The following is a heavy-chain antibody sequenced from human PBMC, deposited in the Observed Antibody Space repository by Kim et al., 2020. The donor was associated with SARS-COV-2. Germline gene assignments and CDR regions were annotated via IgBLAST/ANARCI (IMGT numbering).Heavy chain of an antibody. V-gene: IGHV3-23*01. CDR3: AKDRLWGYGSGSIKGTDAFDI. CDR1: GFTFSSYA. D-gene: IGHD3-10*01. CDR2: ISGSGGST. J-gene: IGHJ3*02. Sequence: GGSLRLSCAASGFTFSSYAMSWVRQAPGKGLEWVSAISGSGGSTYYADSVKGRFTISRDNSKNTLYLQMNSLRAEDTAVYYCAKDRLWGYGSGSIKGTDAFDIWGQGTMVTVSS.